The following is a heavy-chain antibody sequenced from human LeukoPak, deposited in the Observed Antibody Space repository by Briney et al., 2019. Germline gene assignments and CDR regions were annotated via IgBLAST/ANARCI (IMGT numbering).Heavy chain of an antibody. CDR3: ARDGYDILPGYPITTDY. Sequence: KSGGSLRLSCAASGFTFSDYYMSWIRQAPGKGLEWVSYISSSGSTIYYAVSVKGRFTISRDNAKNSLYLQMKSLRAEDTAVYYCARDGYDILPGYPITTDYWGQGTLVTVSS. V-gene: IGHV3-11*04. J-gene: IGHJ4*02. CDR2: ISSSGSTI. CDR1: GFTFSDYY. D-gene: IGHD3-9*01.